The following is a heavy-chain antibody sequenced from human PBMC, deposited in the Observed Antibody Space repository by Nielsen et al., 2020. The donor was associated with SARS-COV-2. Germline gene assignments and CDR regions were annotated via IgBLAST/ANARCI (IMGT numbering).Heavy chain of an antibody. CDR2: ISYDGSDK. V-gene: IGHV3-30*04. CDR3: ASLFPVVVVDC. J-gene: IGHJ4*02. CDR1: GFTFSNYA. D-gene: IGHD3-3*01. Sequence: GESLKISCAASGFTFSNYAMHWVRQAPGKGLEWVAVISYDGSDKYYADSVKGRFTISRDNSKDTLYLQMNSLRAEDTAVYYCASLFPVVVVDCWGQGTLVTVSS.